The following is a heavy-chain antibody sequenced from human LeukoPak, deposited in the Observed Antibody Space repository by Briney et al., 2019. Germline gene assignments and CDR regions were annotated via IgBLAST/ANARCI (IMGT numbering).Heavy chain of an antibody. J-gene: IGHJ2*01. D-gene: IGHD7-27*01. CDR3: ARGTLGSRLGIWYFDL. CDR2: IYYSGST. Sequence: KPSETLSLTCTVSGGPISSYYWSWIRQPPGKGLEWIGYIYYSGSTNYNPSLKSRVTISVDTSKNQFSLKLSSVTAADTAVYYCARGTLGSRLGIWYFDLWGRGTLVTVSS. V-gene: IGHV4-59*01. CDR1: GGPISSYY.